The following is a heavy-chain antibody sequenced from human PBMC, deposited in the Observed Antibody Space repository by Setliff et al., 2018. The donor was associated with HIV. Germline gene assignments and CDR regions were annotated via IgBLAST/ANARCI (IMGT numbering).Heavy chain of an antibody. Sequence: GGSLRLSCAASGFTFSNYAMGWVRQGPGKGLEWVSTIGAAGYPTHYAESVKGRFTISRDNSKSTVYLQRNSVTPEDSAMYYCAKFRYAIKSTYYFDSWGQGTLVTVSS. D-gene: IGHD2-2*01. CDR1: GFTFSNYA. J-gene: IGHJ4*02. V-gene: IGHV3-23*01. CDR3: AKFRYAIKSTYYFDS. CDR2: IGAAGYPT.